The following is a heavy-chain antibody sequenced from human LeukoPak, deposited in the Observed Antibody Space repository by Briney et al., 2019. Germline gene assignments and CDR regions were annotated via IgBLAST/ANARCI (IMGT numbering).Heavy chain of an antibody. CDR2: IKSKTDGGTT. D-gene: IGHD2-21*01. V-gene: IGHV3-15*01. CDR3: TTDPGDYADF. Sequence: GGSLRLSCAASGFTFSNAWMSWVRQAPGKGLEWVGRIKSKTDGGTTDYAAPVKGRFTISRDDSRNTLYLQMNSLQTEDTAVYFCTTDPGDYADFWGQGTQVTVSS. J-gene: IGHJ4*02. CDR1: GFTFSNAW.